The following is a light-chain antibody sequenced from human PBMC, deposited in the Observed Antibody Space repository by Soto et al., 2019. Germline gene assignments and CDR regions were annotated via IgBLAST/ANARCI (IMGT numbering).Light chain of an antibody. CDR3: QQYNNWPRT. J-gene: IGKJ1*01. CDR1: QSVDSN. Sequence: EIVMTQSPATLSVSPGDGATLSCRASQSVDSNLAWYQQKPGQTPRLLIYDASNRATGIPARFSGSGSGTEFTLTINSLQSEDFAVYYCQQYNNWPRTFGQGTKVDIK. CDR2: DAS. V-gene: IGKV3D-15*01.